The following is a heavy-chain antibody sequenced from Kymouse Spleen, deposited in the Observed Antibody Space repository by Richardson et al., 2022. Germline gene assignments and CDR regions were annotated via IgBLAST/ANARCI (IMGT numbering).Heavy chain of an antibody. D-gene: IGHD1-1*01,IGHD1-20*01,IGHD1-7*01. Sequence: EVQLVESGGGLVQPGGSLRLSCAASGFTFSSYSMNWVRQAPGKGLEWVSYISSSSSTIYYADSVKGRFTISRDNAKNSLYLQMNSLRDEDTAVYYCARGELEHYYYYGMDVWGQGTTVTVSS. J-gene: IGHJ6*02. CDR3: ARGELEHYYYYGMDV. CDR1: GFTFSSYS. CDR2: ISSSSSTI. V-gene: IGHV3-48*02.